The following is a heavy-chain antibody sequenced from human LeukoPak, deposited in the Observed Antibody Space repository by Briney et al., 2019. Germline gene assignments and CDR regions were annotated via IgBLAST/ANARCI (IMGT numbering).Heavy chain of an antibody. CDR3: VRDPLARDGFNSLDY. CDR2: VSGSGRNT. V-gene: IGHV3-23*01. J-gene: IGHJ4*02. CDR1: GFTFSNYA. Sequence: GGSLRLSCAGSGFTFSNYAMIWVRQAPGKGLEWVSSVSGSGRNTFYPDSVEGRFTISRDNTKNTVYLQMNSLRAEDTAVYYCVRDPLARDGFNSLDYWGQGTLVTVSS. D-gene: IGHD5-24*01.